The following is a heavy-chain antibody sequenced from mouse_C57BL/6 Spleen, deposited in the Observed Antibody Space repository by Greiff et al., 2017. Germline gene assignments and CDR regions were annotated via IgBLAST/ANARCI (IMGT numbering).Heavy chain of an antibody. CDR3: VRAYGYFDV. J-gene: IGHJ1*03. V-gene: IGHV10-1*01. CDR1: GFSFNTYA. Sequence: EVKLQESGGGLVQPKGSLKLSCAASGFSFNTYAMNWVRQAPGKGLEWVARIRSKSNNYATYYADSVKDRFTISRDDSESMLYLQMNNLKTEDTAMYYCVRAYGYFDVWGTGTTVTVSS. CDR2: IRSKSNNYAT.